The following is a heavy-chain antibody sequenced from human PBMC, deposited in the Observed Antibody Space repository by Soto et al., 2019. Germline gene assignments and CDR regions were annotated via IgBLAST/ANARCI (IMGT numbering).Heavy chain of an antibody. CDR2: ISPYNGNT. J-gene: IGHJ5*02. CDR3: ARVALVRAVIIDWFDP. Sequence: ASVKVSCKASGYAFTSYGISWVRQAPGQGLEWMGWISPYNGNTNYAQKFQGRVTMTTDTSTSTAYMELRSLRSDDTAVYYCARVALVRAVIIDWFDPWGQGNLVTVSS. V-gene: IGHV1-18*04. D-gene: IGHD3-10*01. CDR1: GYAFTSYG.